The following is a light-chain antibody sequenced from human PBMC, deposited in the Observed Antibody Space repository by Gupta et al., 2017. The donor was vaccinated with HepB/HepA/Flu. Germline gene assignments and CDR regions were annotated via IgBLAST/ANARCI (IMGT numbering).Light chain of an antibody. V-gene: IGKV3-20*01. CDR3: QQYGSSLIFT. CDR2: GAS. J-gene: IGKJ3*01. CDR1: QSVTSTY. Sequence: DIVLPHSPATLSSSPGERATLSCRASQSVTSTYLAWYQQKPGQAPRLLIYGASSRATGIPDRFSGSGSGTDFTLTISRLEPEDFAVYYCQQYGSSLIFTFGPGTKVDIK.